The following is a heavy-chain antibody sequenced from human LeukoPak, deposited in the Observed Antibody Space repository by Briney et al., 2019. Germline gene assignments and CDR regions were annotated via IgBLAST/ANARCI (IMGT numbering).Heavy chain of an antibody. Sequence: PGGSLRLSCAASGFTFSSYCVSWVRQAPGKGLEWVAGISGRGDTTYYADSVKGRFTLSRDNSKNTLYVQMTSLRAEDTAVYYCAKDTAAAATVLFDYWGQGTLVTVSS. J-gene: IGHJ4*02. D-gene: IGHD6-13*01. CDR3: AKDTAAAATVLFDY. V-gene: IGHV3-23*01. CDR2: ISGRGDTT. CDR1: GFTFSSYC.